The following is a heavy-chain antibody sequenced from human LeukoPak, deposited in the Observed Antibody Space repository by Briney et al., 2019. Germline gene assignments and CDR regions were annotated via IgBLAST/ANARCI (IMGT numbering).Heavy chain of an antibody. CDR3: ARASGWYERGPDYYYYYMDV. J-gene: IGHJ6*03. V-gene: IGHV1-2*02. Sequence: ASVKVSCKASGYSFTGHYMHWVRQAPGQGLEWMGWINPKSGGTSYAQKFQGRVTMTRDTSISTAYMDMNSLRAEDTAVYYCARASGWYERGPDYYYYYMDVWGKGTTVTVSS. CDR1: GYSFTGHY. D-gene: IGHD6-19*01. CDR2: INPKSGGT.